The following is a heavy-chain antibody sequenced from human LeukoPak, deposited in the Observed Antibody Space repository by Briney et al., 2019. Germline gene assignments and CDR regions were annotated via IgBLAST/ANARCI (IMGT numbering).Heavy chain of an antibody. D-gene: IGHD3-9*01. CDR2: ISGSGGST. CDR1: GFTFSSYG. CDR3: AKGARRHYDILTGYYWSDY. V-gene: IGHV3-23*01. Sequence: TGGSLRLSCAASGFTFSSYGMSWVRQAPGKGLEWVSAISGSGGSTYYADSVKGRFTISRDNSKNTLYLQMNSLRAEDTAVYYCAKGARRHYDILTGYYWSDYWGQGTLVTVSS. J-gene: IGHJ4*02.